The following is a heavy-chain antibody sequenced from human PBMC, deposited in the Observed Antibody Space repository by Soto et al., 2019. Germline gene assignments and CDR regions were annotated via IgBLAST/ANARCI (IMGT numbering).Heavy chain of an antibody. D-gene: IGHD6-6*01. Sequence: EVQLVESGGGLAQPGGSLRLSCAASGFTFSSYWMHWVRQPPGKGLVWVSRIDGAGRSTNYADSVKGRFTISRDNAKNTLYLQMNSLSAEDTAVYYCARVGSTSWYWGQGTLVTVSS. CDR3: ARVGSTSWY. V-gene: IGHV3-74*01. CDR1: GFTFSSYW. J-gene: IGHJ4*02. CDR2: IDGAGRST.